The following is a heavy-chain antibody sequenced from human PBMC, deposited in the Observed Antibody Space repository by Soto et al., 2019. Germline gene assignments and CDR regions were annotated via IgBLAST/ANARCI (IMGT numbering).Heavy chain of an antibody. Sequence: GGSLRLSCAASGFPFSSYAMSWVRQAPGKGLGWVSAISGSGGSTYYADSVKGRFTISRDNSKNTLYLQMNSLRAEDTAVYYGAKLDSSGWSWFDPWGQGTLVTVSS. D-gene: IGHD6-19*01. CDR2: ISGSGGST. CDR3: AKLDSSGWSWFDP. J-gene: IGHJ5*02. V-gene: IGHV3-23*01. CDR1: GFPFSSYA.